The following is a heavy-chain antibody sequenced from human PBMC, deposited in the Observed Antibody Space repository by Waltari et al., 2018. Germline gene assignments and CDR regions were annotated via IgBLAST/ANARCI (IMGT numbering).Heavy chain of an antibody. D-gene: IGHD3-22*01. CDR3: ARINYYDSSGIFDY. CDR2: ISSSGSTI. V-gene: IGHV3-48*03. J-gene: IGHJ4*02. CDR1: GFTFSRYE. Sequence: EVQLVESGGGLVQPGGSLRLSCAASGFTFSRYEMNWVRQAPGKGLEWVSYISSSGSTIYYADSVKGRFTISRDNAKNSLYLQMNSLRAEDTAVYYCARINYYDSSGIFDYWGQGTLVTVSS.